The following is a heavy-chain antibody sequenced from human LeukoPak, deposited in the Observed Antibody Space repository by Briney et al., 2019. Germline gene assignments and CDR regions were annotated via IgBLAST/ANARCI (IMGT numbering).Heavy chain of an antibody. CDR2: IYPGDSDT. Sequence: GNSLKISCKGSGYSFTKYWIGWVRQMPGKGLEWMGIIYPGDSDTRYSPSFQGRVTISADKSISTAYLQWSSLKASDTAMYYCATHYYDSSPGAFDIWGQGTMVTVSS. J-gene: IGHJ3*02. V-gene: IGHV5-51*01. CDR3: ATHYYDSSPGAFDI. CDR1: GYSFTKYW. D-gene: IGHD3-22*01.